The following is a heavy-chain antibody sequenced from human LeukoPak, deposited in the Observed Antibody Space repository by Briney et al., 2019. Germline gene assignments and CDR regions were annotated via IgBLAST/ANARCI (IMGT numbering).Heavy chain of an antibody. CDR3: ASHPNVLLWFGEFHY. J-gene: IGHJ4*02. D-gene: IGHD3-10*01. CDR2: IYPGDSDT. Sequence: GESLKISCRGSGYSFTSYWIGWVRQMPGKGLEWMGIIYPGDSDTRYSPSFQGQVTISADKSISTAYLQWSSLKASDTATYYCASHPNVLLWFGEFHYWGQGTLVTVSS. V-gene: IGHV5-51*01. CDR1: GYSFTSYW.